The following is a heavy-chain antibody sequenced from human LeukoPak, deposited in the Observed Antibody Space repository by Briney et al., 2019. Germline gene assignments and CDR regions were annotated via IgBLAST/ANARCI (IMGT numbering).Heavy chain of an antibody. CDR3: ARGLRGRGSGSYYNSRTYYFDY. Sequence: SETLSLTCAVYGGSFSGYYWRWIRQPPGKGLEWIGEINHSGSTNYNPSLKSRVTISVDTSKNQFSLKLSSVTAADTAVYYCARGLRGRGSGSYYNSRTYYFDYWGQGTLVTVSS. D-gene: IGHD3-10*01. V-gene: IGHV4-34*01. CDR1: GGSFSGYY. CDR2: INHSGST. J-gene: IGHJ4*02.